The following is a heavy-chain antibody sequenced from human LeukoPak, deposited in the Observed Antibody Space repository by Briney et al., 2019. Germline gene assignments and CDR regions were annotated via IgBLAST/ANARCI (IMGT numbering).Heavy chain of an antibody. CDR2: IYTSGGT. V-gene: IGHV4-4*09. Sequence: PSETLSLTCTVSGGSISGHYWSWIRQPPGKGLEWIGYIYTSGGTNYIPSLKGRVTISIDTSKNQFSLKLSSVTAADSAVYYCARLTRLSTSPDRYYLDYWGQGTLVTVSS. CDR3: ARLTRLSTSPDRYYLDY. D-gene: IGHD6-6*01. CDR1: GGSISGHY. J-gene: IGHJ4*02.